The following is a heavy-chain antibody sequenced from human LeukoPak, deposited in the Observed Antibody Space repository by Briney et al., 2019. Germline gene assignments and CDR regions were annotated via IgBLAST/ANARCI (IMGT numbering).Heavy chain of an antibody. D-gene: IGHD2-15*01. J-gene: IGHJ6*03. Sequence: PSETLSLTCTVSGGSISSYYWSWIRQPAGKGLEWIGRIYTSGSTNYNPSLKSRVTISVDKSKNQFSLKLSSVTAADTAVYYCARAPTLYCSGGSCHSWDDYYYMDVWGKGTTVTVSS. CDR2: IYTSGST. CDR3: ARAPTLYCSGGSCHSWDDYYYMDV. V-gene: IGHV4-4*07. CDR1: GGSISSYY.